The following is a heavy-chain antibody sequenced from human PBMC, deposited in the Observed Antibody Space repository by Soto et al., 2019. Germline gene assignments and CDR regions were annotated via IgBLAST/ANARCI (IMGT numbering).Heavy chain of an antibody. J-gene: IGHJ5*02. CDR3: AGVRNWFDP. V-gene: IGHV4-39*07. CDR2: IDYNGVT. Sequence: PSETLSLTCTVSGGSIYRSGYYWGWIRQPPGRGLAWIGNIDYNGVTYSNPPLKSRVTISVDTSKNQFSLKLSSVTAADTAVYYGAGVRNWFDPWGQGTLVTVSS. CDR1: GGSIYRSGYY.